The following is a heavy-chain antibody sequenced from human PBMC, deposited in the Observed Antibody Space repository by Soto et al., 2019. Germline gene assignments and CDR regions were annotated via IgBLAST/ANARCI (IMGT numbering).Heavy chain of an antibody. Sequence: GWSLRLCCAASGFTFSSYAMHWFRQAPGKGLEWVAVISYDGSNKYYADSVKGRFTISRDNSKNTLYLQMNSLRAEDTAVYYCARSLGKYYFDYWGQGTLVTVSS. J-gene: IGHJ4*02. CDR1: GFTFSSYA. CDR3: ARSLGKYYFDY. CDR2: ISYDGSNK. V-gene: IGHV3-30-3*01.